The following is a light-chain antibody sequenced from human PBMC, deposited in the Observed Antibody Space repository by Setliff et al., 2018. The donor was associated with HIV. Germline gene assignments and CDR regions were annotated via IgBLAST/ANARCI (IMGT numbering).Light chain of an antibody. J-gene: IGLJ1*01. V-gene: IGLV1-44*01. CDR2: SNN. CDR3: AAWDDSLNAFYV. Sequence: SVLTQPPSASGTPGQRVTISCSGSSSNIGSNSVNWYQQLPGTAPKLLIYSNNQRPSGIPARFSGSKSGTSASLAISGLQSEDEADYYCAAWDDSLNAFYVFGTGTKVTVL. CDR1: SSNIGSNS.